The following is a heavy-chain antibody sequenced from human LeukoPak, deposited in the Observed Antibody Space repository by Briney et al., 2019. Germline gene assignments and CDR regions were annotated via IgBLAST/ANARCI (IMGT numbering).Heavy chain of an antibody. J-gene: IGHJ5*02. CDR2: IKQDGSEK. CDR3: ARDFVAADPPWFDP. CDR1: GFTFSSYW. V-gene: IGHV3-7*01. D-gene: IGHD6-13*01. Sequence: GGSLRLSCAASGFTFSSYWMSWARQAPGKGLEWVANIKQDGSEKYYVDSVKGRFTISRDNAKNSLYLQMNSLRAEDTAVYYCARDFVAADPPWFDPWGQGTLVTVSS.